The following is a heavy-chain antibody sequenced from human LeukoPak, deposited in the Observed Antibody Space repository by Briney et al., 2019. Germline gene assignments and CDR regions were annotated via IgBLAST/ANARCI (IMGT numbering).Heavy chain of an antibody. V-gene: IGHV3-53*01. Sequence: PGGSLRLSCAASGFTVSSNYMSWVRQAPGKGLEWVSVIYSGGSTYYADSVKGRFTISRDNSKNTLYLQMNSLRAEDTAVYYCARDREGYYYGSGSFSDYWGQGTLVTVSS. CDR1: GFTVSSNY. CDR2: IYSGGST. D-gene: IGHD3-10*01. J-gene: IGHJ4*02. CDR3: ARDREGYYYGSGSFSDY.